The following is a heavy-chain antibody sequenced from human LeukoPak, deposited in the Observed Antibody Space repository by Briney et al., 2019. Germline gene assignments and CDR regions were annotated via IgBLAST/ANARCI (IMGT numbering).Heavy chain of an antibody. Sequence: GGSLRLSCAASGFTVSSNYMSWVRQAPGKGLEWVSVIYSGGSTYYADSVKGRFTISRDNSKNTLYLQMNSLRAEDTAVYYCARDLSGRHQLATSDDYWGQGTLVTVSS. J-gene: IGHJ4*02. V-gene: IGHV3-66*01. CDR1: GFTVSSNY. D-gene: IGHD6-13*01. CDR3: ARDLSGRHQLATSDDY. CDR2: IYSGGST.